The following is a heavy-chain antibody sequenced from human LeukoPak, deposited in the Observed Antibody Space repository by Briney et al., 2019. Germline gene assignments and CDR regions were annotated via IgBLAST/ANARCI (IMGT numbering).Heavy chain of an antibody. CDR2: IYYSGST. D-gene: IGHD3-9*01. CDR1: GGSISSYY. J-gene: IGHJ4*02. CDR3: ARAKDYDILTGHFDY. Sequence: SETLSLTCTVSGGSISSYYWSWIRQPPGKGLEWIGYIYYSGSTNYNPSLKSRVTISVDTSKNQFSLKLSSVTAADTAVYYCARAKDYDILTGHFDYWGQGTLVTVSS. V-gene: IGHV4-59*08.